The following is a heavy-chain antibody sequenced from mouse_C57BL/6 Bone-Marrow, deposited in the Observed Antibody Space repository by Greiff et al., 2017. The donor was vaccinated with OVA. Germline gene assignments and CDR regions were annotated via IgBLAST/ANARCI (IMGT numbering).Heavy chain of an antibody. J-gene: IGHJ1*03. V-gene: IGHV1-55*01. Sequence: QVQLQQPGAELVKPGASVKMSCKASGYTFTSYWITWVKQRPGQGLEWIGDIFPGSGSTNYNEKFKSKATLTVDTSSSTAYMQLSSLTSEDSAVYYCARLEPSYWYFDVWGTGTTVTVSS. CDR1: GYTFTSYW. CDR3: ARLEPSYWYFDV. CDR2: IFPGSGST.